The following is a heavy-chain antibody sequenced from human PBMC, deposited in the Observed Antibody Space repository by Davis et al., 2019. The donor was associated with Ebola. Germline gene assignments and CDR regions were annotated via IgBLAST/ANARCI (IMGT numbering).Heavy chain of an antibody. CDR1: GYTFSAYY. Sequence: AASVKVSCKASGYTFSAYYMYWVRQAPGQGLEWMGRINPNSGATDYAQRFQGRVTMTRDTSTTTVYMDLSSLRSEDTALYYCTTPGGQDSGYDVFDIWGQGTMVTVSS. J-gene: IGHJ3*02. D-gene: IGHD5-12*01. V-gene: IGHV1-2*06. CDR2: INPNSGAT. CDR3: TTPGGQDSGYDVFDI.